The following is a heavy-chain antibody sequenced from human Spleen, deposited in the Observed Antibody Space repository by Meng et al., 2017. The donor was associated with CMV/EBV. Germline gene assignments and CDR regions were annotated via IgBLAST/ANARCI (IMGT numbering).Heavy chain of an antibody. V-gene: IGHV3-11*01. CDR2: ISISGSTI. CDR3: ARGRGVRGRDNFDC. Sequence: GGSLRLSCAASGSSFRDYSMSWIRQAPGKGLEWVSYISISGSTIYNADSVKGRFTISRDNAKNSLYLQMNSLRAEDTAVYYCARGRGVRGRDNFDCWGQGTLVTVSS. J-gene: IGHJ4*02. CDR1: GSSFRDYS. D-gene: IGHD3-10*01.